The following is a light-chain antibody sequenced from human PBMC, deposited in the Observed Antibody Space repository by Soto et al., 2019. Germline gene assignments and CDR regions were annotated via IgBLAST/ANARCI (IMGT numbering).Light chain of an antibody. J-gene: IGLJ2*01. Sequence: QSALTQPASVSGSPGQSITISCTGTSSDVGGYNYVSWYQQHPGKAPKLMIYEVSYRPSGVSNRFSGSKSGNTASLTISGLQAEDEAHYYCSSYTSSSHLLFGGGTKLTVL. CDR2: EVS. CDR3: SSYTSSSHLL. CDR1: SSDVGGYNY. V-gene: IGLV2-14*01.